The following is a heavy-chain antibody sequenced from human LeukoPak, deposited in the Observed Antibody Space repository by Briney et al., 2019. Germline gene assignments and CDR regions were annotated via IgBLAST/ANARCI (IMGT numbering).Heavy chain of an antibody. Sequence: GGSLRLSRAASGFTVISNAMHAGRQAPGKAPEYVSAISSNGVNTYYADSVRGRFTISRDNSKNTLYLQMGSLRSEDMAVYYCARRQNYYYAMDVWGKGTTVTVSS. CDR2: ISSNGVNT. V-gene: IGHV3-64*02. J-gene: IGHJ6*04. CDR1: GFTVISNA. CDR3: ARRQNYYYAMDV.